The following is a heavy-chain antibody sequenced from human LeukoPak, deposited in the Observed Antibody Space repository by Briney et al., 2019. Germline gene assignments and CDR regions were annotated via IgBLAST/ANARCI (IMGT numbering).Heavy chain of an antibody. CDR3: ARDLEATSTVEMATTTQGLNDY. D-gene: IGHD5-24*01. V-gene: IGHV1-46*01. CDR2: INPSGGST. Sequence: ASVKVSCKASGYTFTSYYMHWVRQAPGQGLEWMGIINPSGGSTSYAQKFQGRVTMTRDTSTSTVYMELSSLRSEDTAVYYYARDLEATSTVEMATTTQGLNDYWGQGTLVTVSS. CDR1: GYTFTSYY. J-gene: IGHJ4*02.